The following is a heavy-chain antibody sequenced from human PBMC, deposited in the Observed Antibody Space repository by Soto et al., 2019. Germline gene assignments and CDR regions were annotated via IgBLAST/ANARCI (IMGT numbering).Heavy chain of an antibody. Sequence: SETLSLTCTVSGGSISSSSYYWGWIRQPPGKGLEWIGSIYYSGSTYYNPSLKSRVTISVDTSKNQFSLKLSSVTAADTAVYYCARHITYFTMVRELDYWGQGTLVTVSS. CDR1: GGSISSSSYY. J-gene: IGHJ4*02. V-gene: IGHV4-39*01. CDR3: ARHITYFTMVRELDY. D-gene: IGHD3-10*01. CDR2: IYYSGST.